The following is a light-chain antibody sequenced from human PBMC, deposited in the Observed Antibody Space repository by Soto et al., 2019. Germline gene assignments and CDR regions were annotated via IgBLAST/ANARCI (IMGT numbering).Light chain of an antibody. CDR2: KAS. Sequence: DIQMTQSPSTLSASVGDRATTTLRASQSISVWLAWYQQKAGKAPNLLIYKASRLESGDPSRFSGSGSGTDFTLTISSLQPEDFATYYCQQANSFPFTFGQGTRLDIK. J-gene: IGKJ5*01. V-gene: IGKV1-5*03. CDR3: QQANSFPFT. CDR1: QSISVW.